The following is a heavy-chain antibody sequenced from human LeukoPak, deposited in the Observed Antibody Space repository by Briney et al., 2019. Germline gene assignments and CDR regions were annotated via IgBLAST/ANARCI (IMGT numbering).Heavy chain of an antibody. CDR3: ARVVSSGPLGYWYFDL. CDR1: GFTFSSYS. D-gene: IGHD6-19*01. V-gene: IGHV3-48*04. CDR2: ISSSSSTI. Sequence: GGSLRLSCAASGFTFSSYSMNWVRQAPGKGLEWVSYISSSSSTIYYADSVKGRFTISRDNAENSVFLQMNSLRAEDTAVYYCARVVSSGPLGYWYFDLWGRGTLVTVSS. J-gene: IGHJ2*01.